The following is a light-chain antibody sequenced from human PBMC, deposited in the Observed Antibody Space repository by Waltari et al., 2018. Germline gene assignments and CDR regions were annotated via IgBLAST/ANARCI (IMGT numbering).Light chain of an antibody. Sequence: DIVMTQSPLSLPVTPGEPASISCRSSQSPLHSNGYNYLAWYVQKAGQSPQLRIHLGSNRASGVPDRFSGSGSGTDFTLKISRVEAEDVGVYYCMQALQTPWTFGQGTKVEMK. V-gene: IGKV2-28*01. CDR2: LGS. CDR3: MQALQTPWT. CDR1: QSPLHSNGYNY. J-gene: IGKJ1*01.